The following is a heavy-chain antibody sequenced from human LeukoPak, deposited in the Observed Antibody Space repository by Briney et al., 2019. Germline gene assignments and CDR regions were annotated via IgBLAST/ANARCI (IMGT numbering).Heavy chain of an antibody. J-gene: IGHJ4*01. CDR2: FYSGDNT. Sequence: PGGSLRLSCAASGFTVSSNYMSWVRQAPGKGLEWVSVFYSGDNTYYADSVKGRFTMSSDNSKNTLFLQMNSLRAEDTAFYYCARVPGLAAAGTPHFDYWGQGTLVTVSS. CDR1: GFTVSSNY. V-gene: IGHV3-53*01. D-gene: IGHD6-13*01. CDR3: ARVPGLAAAGTPHFDY.